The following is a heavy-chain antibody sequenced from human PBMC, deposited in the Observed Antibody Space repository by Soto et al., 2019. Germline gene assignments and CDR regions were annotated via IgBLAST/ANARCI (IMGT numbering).Heavy chain of an antibody. CDR1: GYTFTSYG. Sequence: ASVKVSCKASGYTFTSYGISWVRQAPGQGLEWMGWISAYNGNTNYAQKLQGRVTMTTDTSTSTAYMELRSLRSDDTAVYYCARDLDYDFWSGYRIRYYYYYGMDVWGQGTTVTVSS. J-gene: IGHJ6*02. CDR3: ARDLDYDFWSGYRIRYYYYYGMDV. CDR2: ISAYNGNT. V-gene: IGHV1-18*01. D-gene: IGHD3-3*01.